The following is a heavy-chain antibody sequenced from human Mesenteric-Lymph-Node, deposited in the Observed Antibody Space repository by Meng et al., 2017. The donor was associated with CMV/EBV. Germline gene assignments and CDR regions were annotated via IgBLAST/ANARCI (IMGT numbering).Heavy chain of an antibody. D-gene: IGHD3-10*01. V-gene: IGHV4-34*01. CDR2: SNHSGST. CDR1: GGAFRGND. CDR3: ARGPLWFGIFDY. Sequence: TGAVYGGAFRGNDRSRNRQHQGKGLEWIGKSNHSGSTNYNPSLKSRVTISVDTSKNQFSLKLSSVTAANTAVYYCARGPLWFGIFDYWGQGTLVTVSS. J-gene: IGHJ4*02.